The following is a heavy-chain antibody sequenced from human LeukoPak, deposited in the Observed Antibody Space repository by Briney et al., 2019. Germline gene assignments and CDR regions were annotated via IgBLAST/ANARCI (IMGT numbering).Heavy chain of an antibody. D-gene: IGHD3-9*01. Sequence: PGGSLTLYCAASGFTFCNYAMSWLPQAPGKGLEWVSAVSGRNTSTYYTDSVKGRFTISRDNSKNTLYLQMNSLSAEDTAIYYCAKWGDYDVLTGYYDSDYWGQGTLVTVSS. CDR2: VSGRNTST. V-gene: IGHV3-23*01. J-gene: IGHJ4*02. CDR3: AKWGDYDVLTGYYDSDY. CDR1: GFTFCNYA.